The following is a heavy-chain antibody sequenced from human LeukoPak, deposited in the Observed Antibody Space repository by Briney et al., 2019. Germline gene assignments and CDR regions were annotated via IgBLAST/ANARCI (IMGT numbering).Heavy chain of an antibody. CDR2: IYYSGST. V-gene: IGHV4-39*07. Sequence: SETLSLTCTVSGGSISSSSYYWGWIRQPPGKGLEWIGSIYYSGSTYYNPSLKSRVTISVDTSKNQFSLKLSSVTAADTAVYYCDAISMVRGVRSFFNYWGQGTLVTVSS. D-gene: IGHD3-10*01. J-gene: IGHJ4*02. CDR3: DAISMVRGVRSFFNY. CDR1: GGSISSSSYY.